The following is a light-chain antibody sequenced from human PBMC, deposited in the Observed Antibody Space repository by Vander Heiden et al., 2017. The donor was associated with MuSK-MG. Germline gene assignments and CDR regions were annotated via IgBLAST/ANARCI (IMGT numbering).Light chain of an antibody. V-gene: IGKV1-16*02. CDR3: QHDNSSPHT. CDR2: AAS. Sequence: DIQMTQSPSSLSESVGDRVTITCRASQGISTYLAWFQQKPGKAPKFLIYAASRLKSGVPSKFSGSGSGTDFTLTISSLQPEDCATYYCQHDNSSPHTFGQGTKLDIK. J-gene: IGKJ2*01. CDR1: QGISTY.